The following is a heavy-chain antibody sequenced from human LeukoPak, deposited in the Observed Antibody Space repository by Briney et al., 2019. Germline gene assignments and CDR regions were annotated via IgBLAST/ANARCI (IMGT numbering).Heavy chain of an antibody. CDR1: GGTFSSYA. D-gene: IGHD2-2*01. Sequence: SVKVSCKASGGTFSSYAISWARQAPGQGLEWMGRIIPILGIANYAQKFQGRVTITADKSTSTAYMELSNLRSEDTAVYYCAREGGTVVPAALDAFDIWGQGTMVTVSS. CDR2: IIPILGIA. J-gene: IGHJ3*02. V-gene: IGHV1-69*04. CDR3: AREGGTVVPAALDAFDI.